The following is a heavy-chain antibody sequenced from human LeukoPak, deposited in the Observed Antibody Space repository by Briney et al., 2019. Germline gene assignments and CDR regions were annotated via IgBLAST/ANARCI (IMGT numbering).Heavy chain of an antibody. CDR3: ARSNWPYYFDY. CDR1: EFTFSNYW. CDR2: ITGDGSST. Sequence: GRSLRLSCAASEFTFSNYWMHWVRQAPGKGLVWVSWITGDGSSTRYADSVKGRFTISRDNAKNTLYLQVSSLRAEDTAVYYCARSNWPYYFDYWGQGALVTVSS. D-gene: IGHD1-1*01. V-gene: IGHV3-74*01. J-gene: IGHJ4*02.